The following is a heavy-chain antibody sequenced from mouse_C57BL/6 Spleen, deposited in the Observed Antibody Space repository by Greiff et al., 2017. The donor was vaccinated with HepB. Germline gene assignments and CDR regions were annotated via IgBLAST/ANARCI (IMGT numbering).Heavy chain of an antibody. V-gene: IGHV1-50*01. CDR3: ERQTTAEDYYAMDY. Sequence: QVQLQQPGAELVKPGASVKLSCKASGYTFTSYWMQWVKQRPGQGLEWIGEIDPSDSYTNYNQKFKGKATLTVDTSSSTAYMQLSSLTSEDSAVYYCERQTTAEDYYAMDYWGQGTSVTVSS. D-gene: IGHD1-2*01. CDR1: GYTFTSYW. J-gene: IGHJ4*01. CDR2: IDPSDSYT.